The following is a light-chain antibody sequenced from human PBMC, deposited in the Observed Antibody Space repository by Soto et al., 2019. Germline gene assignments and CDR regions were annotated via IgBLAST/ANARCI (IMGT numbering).Light chain of an antibody. V-gene: IGKV3-20*01. CDR1: QSLSSTY. CDR3: QQYGSSPLT. Sequence: EIVLTQSPGTLSLSPGERATLSCRASQSLSSTYLAWYQQKPGQAPRLLIYGASNRATGIPGRFSGSGSGTDFTLTINRLEPEDFAVYYCQQYGSSPLTFGRGTKVEIK. CDR2: GAS. J-gene: IGKJ1*01.